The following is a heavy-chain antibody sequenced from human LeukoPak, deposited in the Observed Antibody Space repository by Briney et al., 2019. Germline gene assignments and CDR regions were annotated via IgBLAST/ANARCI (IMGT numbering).Heavy chain of an antibody. CDR1: GGTLTSYA. J-gene: IGHJ4*02. CDR3: ASAVDISPLYFDY. D-gene: IGHD2-2*03. V-gene: IGHV1-69*05. Sequence: SVKVSCKASGGTLTSYAISCGRQAPGQGLEWMGGIIPIFGTANYAQKFQGRVTITTDESTSTAYMELSSLRSDDTAVYYCASAVDISPLYFDYWGQGTLVTVSS. CDR2: IIPIFGTA.